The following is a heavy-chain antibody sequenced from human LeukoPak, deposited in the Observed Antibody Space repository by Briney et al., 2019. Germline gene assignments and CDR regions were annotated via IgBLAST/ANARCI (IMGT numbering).Heavy chain of an antibody. CDR2: IYAGGTT. V-gene: IGHV3-53*01. Sequence: GGSLRLSCAAFGFTVSTNYMSWVRQAPGRGLEWVSVIYAGGTTYYADSVRGRFTISRDNSKNTLYLQMNSLRDEDTAVYYCARDSSGWYDHWGQGTLVTVSS. J-gene: IGHJ5*02. CDR1: GFTVSTNY. D-gene: IGHD6-19*01. CDR3: ARDSSGWYDH.